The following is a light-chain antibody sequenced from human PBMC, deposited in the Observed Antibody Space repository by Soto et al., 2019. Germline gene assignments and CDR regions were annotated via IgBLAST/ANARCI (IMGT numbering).Light chain of an antibody. CDR2: AAS. Sequence: DIQLTQAPSFLSASAGDRVTITCRASQVISSYLAWYQQKPGRAPKLLIYAASTLQSGVPSRFSGSGSGTEFTLTITSLQPEDFATYCCQQLNSFPITFGQGTRLEIK. CDR1: QVISSY. J-gene: IGKJ5*01. CDR3: QQLNSFPIT. V-gene: IGKV1-9*01.